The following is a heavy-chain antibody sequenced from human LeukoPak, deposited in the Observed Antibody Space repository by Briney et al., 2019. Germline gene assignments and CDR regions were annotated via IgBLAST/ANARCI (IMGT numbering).Heavy chain of an antibody. CDR3: TTVYPEDSADY. CDR2: FDPEDGET. D-gene: IGHD2-2*01. V-gene: IGHV1-24*01. J-gene: IGHJ4*02. Sequence: GASVKVSCKISGYTLTELSMHWVRQAPGKGLEWMGSFDPEDGETIYAQKFQGRVTMTEDTSTDTAYMELSSLRSEDTAVYYCTTVYPEDSADYWGQGTLVTVSS. CDR1: GYTLTELS.